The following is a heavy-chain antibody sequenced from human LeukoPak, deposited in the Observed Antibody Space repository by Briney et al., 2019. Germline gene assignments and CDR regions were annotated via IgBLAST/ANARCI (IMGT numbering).Heavy chain of an antibody. CDR3: ARGLRFLVV. CDR2: INHSGST. V-gene: IGHV4-34*01. CDR1: GGSFSGYY. D-gene: IGHD3-3*01. J-gene: IGHJ6*02. Sequence: PSQTLSLTCAVYGGSFSGYYWSWIRQPPGKGLEWIGEINHSGSTNYNPSLKSRVTISVDTSKNQFSLKLSSVTAADTAVYYCARGLRFLVVWGQGTTVTVSS.